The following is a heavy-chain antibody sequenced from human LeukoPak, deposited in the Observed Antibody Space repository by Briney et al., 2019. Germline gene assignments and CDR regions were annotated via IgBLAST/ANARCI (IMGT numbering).Heavy chain of an antibody. CDR2: LSNTGSDI. J-gene: IGHJ4*02. Sequence: GGSLRLSRAVSGFTFSDHYMTWIRQAPGKGLEYISYLSNTGSDISYADSVKGRFSISRDNAKNSLYLQMNSLRAEDTAMYYCARGHWGLGYWGQGTLVTVSS. CDR3: ARGHWGLGY. D-gene: IGHD7-27*01. V-gene: IGHV3-11*01. CDR1: GFTFSDHY.